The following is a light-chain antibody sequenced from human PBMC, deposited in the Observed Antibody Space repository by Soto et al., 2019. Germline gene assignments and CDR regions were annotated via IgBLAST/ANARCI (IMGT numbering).Light chain of an antibody. V-gene: IGLV2-14*01. Sequence: QSALTQPAAVSGSPGQSITISCTGTSSDVGSYNYGSWYQQHPGKAPKRMIYEVSDRPSGISSRFSGSKSGNTASLTISGLNTEDEADDFCSSYTSSSTLFGTGTKLTVL. J-gene: IGLJ1*01. CDR2: EVS. CDR1: SSDVGSYNY. CDR3: SSYTSSSTL.